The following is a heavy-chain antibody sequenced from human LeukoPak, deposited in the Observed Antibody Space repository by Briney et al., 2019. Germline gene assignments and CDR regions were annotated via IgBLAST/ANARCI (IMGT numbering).Heavy chain of an antibody. CDR2: IIPILGIA. CDR1: GGTFSSYA. V-gene: IGHV1-69*04. D-gene: IGHD4-17*01. J-gene: IGHJ4*02. CDR3: ARDLHDDYGDLRNFDY. Sequence: SVTVSCTASGGTFSSYAIRWVRQAPGQGLEWMGRIIPILGIANYAQKFQGRVTITADKSTSTAYMELSSLRSEDTAVYYCARDLHDDYGDLRNFDYWGQGTLVTVSS.